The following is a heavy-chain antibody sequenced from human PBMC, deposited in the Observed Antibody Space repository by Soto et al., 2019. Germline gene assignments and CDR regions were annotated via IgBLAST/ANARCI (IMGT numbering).Heavy chain of an antibody. CDR2: VIPIFDIT. V-gene: IGHV1-69*02. Sequence: QVQLVQSGPEVKKPGSSVKVSCKASGDTFSIYTISWVRQAPGQGLEWMGRVIPIFDITSYTQRFQGRVTITADKSTTTVYMELSSLRSEDTAVYYCARDRDNSNWPNFDFWGQGTLVTVSS. D-gene: IGHD6-13*01. CDR1: GDTFSIYT. J-gene: IGHJ4*02. CDR3: ARDRDNSNWPNFDF.